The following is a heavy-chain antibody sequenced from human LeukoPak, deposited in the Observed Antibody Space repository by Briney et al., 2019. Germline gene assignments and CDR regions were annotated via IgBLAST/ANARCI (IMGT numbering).Heavy chain of an antibody. V-gene: IGHV4-39*01. D-gene: IGHD1-1*01. Sequence: PSETLSLTCSVSGGSITSSLYHWGWLRQAPGKGLQWIGNVFHSGNTYYSPSLQSRVAISIDTSKNRFSLKLTSVTAADTAVYYCARQIVGTSWNYYYSYIDVWGNGTSVSVS. CDR3: ARQIVGTSWNYYYSYIDV. CDR1: GGSITSSLYH. J-gene: IGHJ6*03. CDR2: VFHSGNT.